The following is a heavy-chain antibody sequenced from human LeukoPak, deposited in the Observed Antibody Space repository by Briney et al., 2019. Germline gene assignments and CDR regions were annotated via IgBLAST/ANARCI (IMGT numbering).Heavy chain of an antibody. Sequence: GGSLRLSCEASGFTFSNYWMSWVRQAPGKGLEWVANIKYDGSEKYYADSVTGRFTISRDNGKNSLYVQMNSLRAEDTALYYCAKDRDGGYDGFDYWGQGTLVTVSS. V-gene: IGHV3-7*03. D-gene: IGHD5-12*01. CDR2: IKYDGSEK. J-gene: IGHJ4*02. CDR1: GFTFSNYW. CDR3: AKDRDGGYDGFDY.